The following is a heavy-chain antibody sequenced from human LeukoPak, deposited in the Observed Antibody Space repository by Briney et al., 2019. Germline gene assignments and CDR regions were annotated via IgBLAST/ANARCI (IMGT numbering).Heavy chain of an antibody. CDR3: ARSRSELSSWYFDY. J-gene: IGHJ4*02. V-gene: IGHV1-2*04. CDR1: GYTFTGYY. Sequence: GASVKVSCKASGYTFTGYYMHWVRQAPGQGLEWMGWINPNSGGTNYAQKFQGWVTMTRDTSISTAYMELSRLRSDDTAVYYCARSRSELSSWYFDYWGQGTLVTVSS. CDR2: INPNSGGT. D-gene: IGHD3-16*02.